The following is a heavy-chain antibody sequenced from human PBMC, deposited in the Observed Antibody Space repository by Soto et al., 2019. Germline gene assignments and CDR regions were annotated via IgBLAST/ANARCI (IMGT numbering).Heavy chain of an antibody. CDR1: GFTFSSYG. CDR3: ARDHCAGPTAYYYYMDV. V-gene: IGHV3-33*01. Sequence: QVQVVESGGGVVQPGRSLRLSCEASGFTFSSYGMHWVRQAPGEGLEWVAVIWYDGSNRFYADSVKGRFSISRDNSKNTLYLQMTSLSAEDTAVYYCARDHCAGPTAYYYYMDVWGKGTTVSVS. J-gene: IGHJ6*03. CDR2: IWYDGSNR. D-gene: IGHD2-21*01.